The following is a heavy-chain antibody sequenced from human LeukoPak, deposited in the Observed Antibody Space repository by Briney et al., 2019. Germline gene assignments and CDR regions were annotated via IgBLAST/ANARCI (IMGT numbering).Heavy chain of an antibody. J-gene: IGHJ4*02. Sequence: SETLSLTCTVSGGSISSYYWSWIRQPPGKGLEWIGYIYYSGSTNYNPSLKSRVTIPIDTSKNQFSLKLNSVTAADTAVYYCATLVGPTDYWGQGTLVTVSS. CDR3: ATLVGPTDY. CDR2: IYYSGST. V-gene: IGHV4-59*01. CDR1: GGSISSYY. D-gene: IGHD1-26*01.